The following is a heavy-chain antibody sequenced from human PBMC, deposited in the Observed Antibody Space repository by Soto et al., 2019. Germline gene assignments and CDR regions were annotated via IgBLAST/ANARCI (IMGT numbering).Heavy chain of an antibody. D-gene: IGHD3-9*01. CDR2: MSSDGTNE. Sequence: GGSLRLSCAASRFTFTTYAMNWVRQAPGKGLEWVALMSSDGTNEHYADSVRGRFTVSRDNSKNTLYLQMNSLRAEDTAVYYCAKIGDYDILTGRNWFDPWGQGTLVTVSS. J-gene: IGHJ5*02. CDR1: RFTFTTYA. CDR3: AKIGDYDILTGRNWFDP. V-gene: IGHV3-30-3*02.